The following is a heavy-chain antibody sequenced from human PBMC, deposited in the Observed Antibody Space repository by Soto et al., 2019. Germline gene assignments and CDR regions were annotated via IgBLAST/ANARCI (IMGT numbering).Heavy chain of an antibody. CDR3: ARVVVVIPPGYYYAMDV. CDR1: GFTCSSFH. D-gene: IGHD3-22*01. CDR2: ITSSSDTI. J-gene: IGHJ6*02. V-gene: IGHV3-48*02. Sequence: PAGSLRLSCAASGFTCSSFHMNWVRQAPGRGLEWVAYITSSSDTIYYSDSVKGRFTISRDNGKNSLFLQMNSLRDEDTAVYYCARVVVVIPPGYYYAMDVWGQGTTVTVSS.